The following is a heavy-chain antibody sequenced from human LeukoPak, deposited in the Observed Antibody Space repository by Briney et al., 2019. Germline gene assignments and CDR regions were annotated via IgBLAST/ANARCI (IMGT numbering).Heavy chain of an antibody. D-gene: IGHD3-10*01. CDR3: ARAWGSGSYYPH. J-gene: IGHJ4*02. V-gene: IGHV3-48*03. CDR2: ISSSGSTI. CDR1: GFTFRSYE. Sequence: GGSLRLSCEASGFTFRSYEMNWVRQAPGKGLEWVSYISSSGSTIYYADSVNGRFTISRDNAKNSLYLQMNTLRAEDTAVYYCARAWGSGSYYPHWGQGTLVTVSS.